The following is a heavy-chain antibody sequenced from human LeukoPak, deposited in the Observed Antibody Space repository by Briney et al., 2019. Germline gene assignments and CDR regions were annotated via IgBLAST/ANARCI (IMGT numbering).Heavy chain of an antibody. CDR3: AKDIEQQPDTYYFDY. V-gene: IGHV3-23*01. CDR2: ISSSGGTT. J-gene: IGHJ4*02. Sequence: TGGSLRLSCVASGFTFSSHAMSWVRQAPGKGMEWVSGISSSGGTTYYADSVKGRFTISRDNSRNTMFLQMNSLRVEDTAIYYCAKDIEQQPDTYYFDYWGQGTLVTVSS. D-gene: IGHD6-13*01. CDR1: GFTFSSHA.